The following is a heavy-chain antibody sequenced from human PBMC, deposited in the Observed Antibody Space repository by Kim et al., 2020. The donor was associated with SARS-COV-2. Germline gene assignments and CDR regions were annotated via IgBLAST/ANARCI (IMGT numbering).Heavy chain of an antibody. V-gene: IGHV4-31*03. CDR3: ARSHKTYYDFWSGQLGPYNWFDP. Sequence: SETLSLTCTVSGGSISSGGYYWSWIRQHPGKGLEWIGYIYYSGSTYYNPSLKSRVTISVDTSKNQFSLKLSSVTAADTAVYYCARSHKTYYDFWSGQLGPYNWFDPWGQGTLVTVSS. CDR2: IYYSGST. D-gene: IGHD3-3*01. J-gene: IGHJ5*02. CDR1: GGSISSGGYY.